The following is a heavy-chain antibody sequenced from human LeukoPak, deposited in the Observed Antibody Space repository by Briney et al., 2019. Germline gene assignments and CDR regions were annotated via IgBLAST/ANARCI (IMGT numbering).Heavy chain of an antibody. CDR2: IFYSGST. Sequence: PGGSLRLSCAASGFTSSSYSMNWVRQAPGKGLEWIGSIFYSGSTNYNPSLKSRVTISVDTSKNQFSLKLSSVTAADTAVYYCARVGNPLVTVFAWFDPWGQGTLVTVSS. D-gene: IGHD3-3*01. CDR1: GFTSSSYS. V-gene: IGHV4-59*12. CDR3: ARVGNPLVTVFAWFDP. J-gene: IGHJ5*02.